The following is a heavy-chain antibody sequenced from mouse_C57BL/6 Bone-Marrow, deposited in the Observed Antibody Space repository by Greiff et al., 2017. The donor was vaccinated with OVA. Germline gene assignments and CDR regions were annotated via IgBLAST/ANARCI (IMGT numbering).Heavy chain of an antibody. CDR2: ISSGSSTN. D-gene: IGHD1-1*01. Sequence: EVKRVESGGGLVKPGGSLKLSCAASGFTFSDYGMHWVRQAPEKGLAWVAHISSGSSTNYYADTVKGRFTISRDNAKNTLFLQMHSLRSEDTAMYYCARDCSSRYYYAMDYWGQGTSGTVSS. J-gene: IGHJ4*01. V-gene: IGHV5-17*01. CDR3: ARDCSSRYYYAMDY. CDR1: GFTFSDYG.